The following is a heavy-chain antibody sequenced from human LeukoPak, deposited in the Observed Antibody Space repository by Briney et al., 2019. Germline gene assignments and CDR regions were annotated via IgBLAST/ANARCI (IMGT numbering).Heavy chain of an antibody. V-gene: IGHV1-2*02. D-gene: IGHD6-6*01. Sequence: GASVKVSCKASGYTFTGYYMHWVRQAPGQGLEWMGWINPNSGGTNYAQKFQGRVTITRNTSISTAYMGLSSLRSEDTAVYYCARVRAARNWFDPWGQGTLVTVSS. CDR3: ARVRAARNWFDP. CDR1: GYTFTGYY. CDR2: INPNSGGT. J-gene: IGHJ5*02.